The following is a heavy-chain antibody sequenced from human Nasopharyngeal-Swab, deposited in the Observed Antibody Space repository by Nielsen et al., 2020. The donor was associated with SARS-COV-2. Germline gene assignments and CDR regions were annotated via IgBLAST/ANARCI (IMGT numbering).Heavy chain of an antibody. V-gene: IGHV1-69*13. D-gene: IGHD3-9*01. CDR2: IIPIFGTA. CDR3: ASVRGDILTGSYYYYYMDV. Sequence: SVKVFCKASGGTFSSYAISWVRQAPGQGLEWMGGIIPIFGTANYAQKFQGRVTITADESTSTAYMELSSLRSEDTAVYYCASVRGDILTGSYYYYYMDVWGKGTTVTVSS. CDR1: GGTFSSYA. J-gene: IGHJ6*03.